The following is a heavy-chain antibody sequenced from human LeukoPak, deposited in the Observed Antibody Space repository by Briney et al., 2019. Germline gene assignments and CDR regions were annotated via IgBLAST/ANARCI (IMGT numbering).Heavy chain of an antibody. CDR1: GFTFSSYA. CDR3: ARGDGYCSGGSCYRDHYYYYYGMDV. J-gene: IGHJ6*02. Sequence: GGSLRLSCSASGFTFSSYAMHWVRQAPGKGLEYVSAISSNGGSTYYADSVKGRFTISRDNSKNTLYLQMSSLRAEDTAVYYCARGDGYCSGGSCYRDHYYYYYGMDVWGQGTTVTVSS. D-gene: IGHD2-15*01. V-gene: IGHV3-64D*06. CDR2: ISSNGGST.